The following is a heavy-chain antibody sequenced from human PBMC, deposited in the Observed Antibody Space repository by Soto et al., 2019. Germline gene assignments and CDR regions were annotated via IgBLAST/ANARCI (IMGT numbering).Heavy chain of an antibody. CDR3: ARSRIPPGIAAAGYFDY. CDR2: IIPIFGTA. CDR1: GGTFSSYA. D-gene: IGHD6-13*01. Sequence: QVQLVQSGAEVKKPGSSVKVSCKASGGTFSSYAISWVRQAPGQGLEWMGGIIPIFGTANYAQKFQGRVTLTADESTSTAYMELSSLRSEDTAVYYCARSRIPPGIAAAGYFDYWGQGTLVTVSS. J-gene: IGHJ4*02. V-gene: IGHV1-69*01.